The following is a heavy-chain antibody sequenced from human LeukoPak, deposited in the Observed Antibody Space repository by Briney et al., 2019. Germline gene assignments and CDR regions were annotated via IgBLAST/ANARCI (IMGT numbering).Heavy chain of an antibody. J-gene: IGHJ4*02. CDR1: GFTFSSYA. D-gene: IGHD6-19*01. Sequence: GRSLRLSCAASGFTFSSYAMHWVRQAPGKGLEWVAVISYDGSNKYYADSVKGRFTISRDNSKNTLYLQMNSLRAEDTAVYYCAKGASCGWYLDYWGQGTLVTVSS. V-gene: IGHV3-30-3*01. CDR2: ISYDGSNK. CDR3: AKGASCGWYLDY.